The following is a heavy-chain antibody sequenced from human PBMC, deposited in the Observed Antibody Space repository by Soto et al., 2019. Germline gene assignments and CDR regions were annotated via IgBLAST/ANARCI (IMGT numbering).Heavy chain of an antibody. D-gene: IGHD2-15*01. J-gene: IGHJ4*02. CDR2: INAGNGNT. Sequence: QVQLVQSGAEVKKPGASVKVSCKASGYTFTSYAMHWVRQAPGQRLEWMGWINAGNGNTKYSQKFQGRVTITRDTSASTAYMELSSLRSEDTAVYYCAREGGYCSGGSCYSTGEADYWGQGTLVTVSS. V-gene: IGHV1-3*01. CDR3: AREGGYCSGGSCYSTGEADY. CDR1: GYTFTSYA.